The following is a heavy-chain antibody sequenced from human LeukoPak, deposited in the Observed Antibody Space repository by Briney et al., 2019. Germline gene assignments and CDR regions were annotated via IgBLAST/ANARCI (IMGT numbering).Heavy chain of an antibody. CDR3: ATSAVSSGSYYFDY. CDR1: GGSISSYY. CDR2: IYYSGTT. J-gene: IGHJ4*02. V-gene: IGHV4-59*01. Sequence: SETLSLTCTVSGGSISSYYWSWIRQPPGKGLEWIGYIYYSGTTNYNPSLKSRITISVDTSKKQLSLKLSSVTAADTAMYYYATSAVSSGSYYFDYWGQGTLVTVSS. D-gene: IGHD1-26*01.